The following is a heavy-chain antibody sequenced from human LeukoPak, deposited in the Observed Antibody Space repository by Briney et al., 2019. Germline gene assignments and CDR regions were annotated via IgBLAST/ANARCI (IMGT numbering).Heavy chain of an antibody. CDR1: GYTFTGYY. V-gene: IGHV1-2*02. CDR3: ARDGSGSTGYNWFDP. Sequence: ASVKVSCKASGYTFTGYYMHWVRQAPGQGLEWMGWINPNSGGTNYAQKFQGRVTMTRVTSISTAYMELSRLRSDDTAVYYCARDGSGSTGYNWFDPWGQGTLVTVSS. J-gene: IGHJ5*02. CDR2: INPNSGGT. D-gene: IGHD3-10*01.